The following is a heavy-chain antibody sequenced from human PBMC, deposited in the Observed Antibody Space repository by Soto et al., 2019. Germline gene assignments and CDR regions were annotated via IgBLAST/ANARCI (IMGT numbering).Heavy chain of an antibody. D-gene: IGHD1-7*01. CDR1: GYTFTSYG. CDR3: ARVIGNWNYQSLNWLEP. V-gene: IGHV1-18*01. CDR2: ISAYNGNT. J-gene: IGHJ5*02. Sequence: ASVKVSCKASGYTFTSYGISWVRQAPGQGLEWMGWISAYNGNTNYAQKLQGRVTMTTDTSTSTAYMELRSLRSDDTAVYYCARVIGNWNYQSLNWLEPWGQGTLVTV.